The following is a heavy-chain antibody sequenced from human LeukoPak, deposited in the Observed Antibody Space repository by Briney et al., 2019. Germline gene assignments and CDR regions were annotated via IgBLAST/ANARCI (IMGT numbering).Heavy chain of an antibody. CDR1: GGSISSADNY. Sequence: SETLSLTCTVSGGSISSADNYWSWIRQPPGKGLEWIGYIYHSGTTDCNPSLKSRITISVDMSKNQFSLKLSSVTSADTSVYYCARDRVYYYDSSGYYSLTGYSYGMDVWGQGTTVTVSS. CDR3: ARDRVYYYDSSGYYSLTGYSYGMDV. V-gene: IGHV4-30-4*01. J-gene: IGHJ6*02. D-gene: IGHD3-22*01. CDR2: IYHSGTT.